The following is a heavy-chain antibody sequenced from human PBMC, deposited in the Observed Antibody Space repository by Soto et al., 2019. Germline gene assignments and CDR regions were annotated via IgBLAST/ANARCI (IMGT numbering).Heavy chain of an antibody. V-gene: IGHV4-39*01. CDR2: IYYSGST. CDR1: GGSITSTSFY. D-gene: IGHD2-15*01. CDR3: ARECGGGSCGINFYDY. Sequence: PSETLSLTCTVSGGSITSTSFYWGWIRQPPGKGLEWIGSIYYSGSTYYNPSLKSRVTISVDTSKNQFSLKLSSVTAADTAVYYCARECGGGSCGINFYDYWGQGTLVTVSS. J-gene: IGHJ4*02.